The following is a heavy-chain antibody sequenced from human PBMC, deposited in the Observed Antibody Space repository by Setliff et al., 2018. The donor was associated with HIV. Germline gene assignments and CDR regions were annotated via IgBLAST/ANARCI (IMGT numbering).Heavy chain of an antibody. D-gene: IGHD3-3*02. Sequence: PGGSLRLSCAASGFTFNSHWMYWVRQAPGKGLVCVSRVNNDGTDTIYADSVKGRFTISRDNAKNSLYLQMDSLRVEDTTVYYCTRKLAPGHGMDVWGQGTTVTVS. CDR1: GFTFNSHW. J-gene: IGHJ6*02. V-gene: IGHV3-74*01. CDR2: VNNDGTDT. CDR3: TRKLAPGHGMDV.